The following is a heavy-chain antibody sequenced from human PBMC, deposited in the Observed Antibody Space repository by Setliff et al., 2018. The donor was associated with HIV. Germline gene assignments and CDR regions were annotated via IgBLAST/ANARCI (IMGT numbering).Heavy chain of an antibody. V-gene: IGHV3-74*01. CDR3: AKGVKYLDP. J-gene: IGHJ5*02. Sequence: GESLKISCAASGFTFDTYWMNWVRQAPGKGLIWVSRIDSPGSSIGYADSVKGRFTISRDNFINIVYLHMNSLIAEDTAVYYCAKGVKYLDPWGQGSLVTVSS. D-gene: IGHD3-16*01. CDR2: IDSPGSSI. CDR1: GFTFDTYW.